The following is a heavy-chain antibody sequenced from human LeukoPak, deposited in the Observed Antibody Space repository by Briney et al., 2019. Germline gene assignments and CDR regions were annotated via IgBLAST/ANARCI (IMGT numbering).Heavy chain of an antibody. J-gene: IGHJ6*03. D-gene: IGHD6-19*01. CDR3: ARHTSEYSSGWYPPNYYYYYMDV. V-gene: IGHV4-39*01. CDR1: GGSISSSSYY. CDR2: IYYSGST. Sequence: PSETLSLTCTVSGGSISSSSYYWGWIRQPPGKGLEWIGSIYYSGSTYYNPSLKSRVTISVDTSKNQFSLKLSSVTAADTAVYYCARHTSEYSSGWYPPNYYYYYMDVWGKGTTVTISS.